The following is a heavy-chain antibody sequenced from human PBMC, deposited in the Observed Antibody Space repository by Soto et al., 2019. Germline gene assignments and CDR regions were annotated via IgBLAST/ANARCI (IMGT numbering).Heavy chain of an antibody. Sequence: ASVKVSCKVSGYALTELSMHWVRQAPGKGLEWMGGFDPEDGETIYAQKFQGRVTMTEDTSTDTAYMELSSLRSEDTAVYYCATVGGSYYETGRFDYWGQGTLVTVSS. CDR3: ATVGGSYYETGRFDY. CDR2: FDPEDGET. CDR1: GYALTELS. J-gene: IGHJ4*02. D-gene: IGHD1-26*01. V-gene: IGHV1-24*01.